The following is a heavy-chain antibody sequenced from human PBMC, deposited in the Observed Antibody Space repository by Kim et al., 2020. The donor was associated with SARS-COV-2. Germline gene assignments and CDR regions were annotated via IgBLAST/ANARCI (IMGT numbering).Heavy chain of an antibody. Sequence: KGRFTISRDNSKNSLYLQMNSLRAEDTALYYCAKAKNYYGSGSPGAFDYWGQGTLVTVSS. CDR3: AKAKNYYGSGSPGAFDY. D-gene: IGHD3-10*01. V-gene: IGHV3-43D*03. J-gene: IGHJ4*02.